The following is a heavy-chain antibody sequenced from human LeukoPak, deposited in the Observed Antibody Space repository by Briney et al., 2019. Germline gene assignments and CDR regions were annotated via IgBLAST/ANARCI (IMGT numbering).Heavy chain of an antibody. CDR2: IIPIFGTA. Sequence: ASVKVSCKASGYTFTSYGISWVRQAPGQGLEWMGGIIPIFGTANYAQKFQGRVTITADKSTSTAYMELSSLRSEDTAVYYCAIRMDGYNSSFLDYWGQGTLVTVSS. J-gene: IGHJ4*02. CDR3: AIRMDGYNSSFLDY. V-gene: IGHV1-69*06. D-gene: IGHD5-24*01. CDR1: GYTFTSYG.